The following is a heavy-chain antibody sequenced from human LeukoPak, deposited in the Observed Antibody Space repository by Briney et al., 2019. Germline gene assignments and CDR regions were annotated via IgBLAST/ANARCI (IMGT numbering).Heavy chain of an antibody. CDR3: ARDRCSSTSCYPLYYYYGMDV. V-gene: IGHV3-33*01. J-gene: IGHJ6*02. D-gene: IGHD2-2*01. Sequence: GRSLRLSCAASGFTFSSYGMHWVRQAPGKGLEWVAVIWYDGSNKYYADSVKGRFTISRDNSKNTLYLQMNSLRAEDTAVYYCARDRCSSTSCYPLYYYYGMDVWGQGTMVTVSS. CDR2: IWYDGSNK. CDR1: GFTFSSYG.